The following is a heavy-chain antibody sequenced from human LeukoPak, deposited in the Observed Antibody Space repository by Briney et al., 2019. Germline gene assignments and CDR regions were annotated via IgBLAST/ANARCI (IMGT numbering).Heavy chain of an antibody. CDR2: ISSSSSTI. D-gene: IGHD2-15*01. CDR1: GFTFSSYS. CDR3: ARDIPLLGYCSGGSCYPAYFDY. V-gene: IGHV3-48*01. Sequence: GGSLRLSCAASGFTFSSYSMNGVRQAPGRGLEWVSYISSSSSTIYYADSVKGRFTISRDNAKNSLYLQMTSLRAEHTAVSYCARDIPLLGYCSGGSCYPAYFDYWGQGTLVTVSS. J-gene: IGHJ4*02.